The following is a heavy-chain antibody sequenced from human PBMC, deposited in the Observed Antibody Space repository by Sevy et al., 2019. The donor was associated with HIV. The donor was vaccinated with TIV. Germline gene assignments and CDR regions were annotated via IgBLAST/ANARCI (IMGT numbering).Heavy chain of an antibody. V-gene: IGHV3-48*01. Sequence: GGSLRLSCTASRFSVSDYHMNWVRQAPGKGLEWVSYIGSSSSPVYYADSLKGRFTISRDNAKNSLYLQMNSLTAEDTAVYFCARATPYDGSGGGAFDLWGQGTEVTVSS. CDR1: RFSVSDYH. CDR2: IGSSSSPV. D-gene: IGHD3-22*01. J-gene: IGHJ3*01. CDR3: ARATPYDGSGGGAFDL.